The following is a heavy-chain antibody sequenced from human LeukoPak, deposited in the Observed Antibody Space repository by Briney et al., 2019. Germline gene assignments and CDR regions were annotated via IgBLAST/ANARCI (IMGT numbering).Heavy chain of an antibody. D-gene: IGHD4-23*01. CDR2: IYPGDSDT. CDR3: ARPRNGGKGPFDY. Sequence: PGESLKISCKGSGYSFTSYWIAWVRQMPGKGLEWMGIIYPGDSDTRYSLSFQGQVTISADKSISTAYLQWSSLQASDTAMYYCARPRNGGKGPFDYWGQGTLVTVSS. J-gene: IGHJ4*02. CDR1: GYSFTSYW. V-gene: IGHV5-51*01.